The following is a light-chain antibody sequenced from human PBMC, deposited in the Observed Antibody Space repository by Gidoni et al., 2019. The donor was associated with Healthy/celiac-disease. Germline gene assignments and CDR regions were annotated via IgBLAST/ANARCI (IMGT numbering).Light chain of an antibody. CDR2: GAS. V-gene: IGKV3-15*01. J-gene: IGKJ4*01. CDR1: HSVSSN. Sequence: EIVMTPSPATLSVSPGERATLSCRASHSVSSNLAWYQQKPGQAPRLLIYGASTRATGIPARFSGSGSGTEFTLTISSLQSEDFAVYYCQQYNNWPLTFGGGTKVEIK. CDR3: QQYNNWPLT.